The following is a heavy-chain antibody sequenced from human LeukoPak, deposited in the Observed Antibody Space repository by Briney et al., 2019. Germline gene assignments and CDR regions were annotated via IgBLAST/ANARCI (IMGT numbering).Heavy chain of an antibody. CDR2: IYHSGTT. V-gene: IGHV4-4*02. J-gene: IGHJ4*02. CDR1: GGSISRRNW. Sequence: PSETLSLTCAVSGGSISRRNWWSWVRQPPGKGLEWIGEIYHSGTTNYNPSFKSRVTISLDKSKNQFSLKLSSVTAADTAVYYCARDPGDGSGWSNWGQGTLVTVSS. CDR3: ARDPGDGSGWSN. D-gene: IGHD6-19*01.